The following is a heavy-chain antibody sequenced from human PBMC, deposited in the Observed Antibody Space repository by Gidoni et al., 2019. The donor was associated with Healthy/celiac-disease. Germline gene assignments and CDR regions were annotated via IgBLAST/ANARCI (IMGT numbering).Heavy chain of an antibody. CDR3: ARDRGITMVRGPRGYYGMDV. CDR1: GFTFRSYY. D-gene: IGHD3-10*01. CDR2: ISSSGSTI. V-gene: IGHV3-11*01. Sequence: HVQLVESGGGLVTPGGSLRLPCPASGFTFRSYYLGLIRQAPGKGLEWVSYISSSGSTIYYADSVKGRFTISRDNAKNSLYLQMNSLRAEDTAVYYCARDRGITMVRGPRGYYGMDVWGQGTTVTVSS. J-gene: IGHJ6*02.